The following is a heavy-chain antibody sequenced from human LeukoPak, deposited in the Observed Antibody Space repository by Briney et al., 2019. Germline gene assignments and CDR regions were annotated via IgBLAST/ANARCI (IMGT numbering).Heavy chain of an antibody. CDR1: GYTLTELS. Sequence: ASVKVSCKVPGYTLTELSMHWVRQAPGKGLEWMGGFDPEDGETIYAQKFQGRVTMAEDTSTDTAYMELSSLRSEDTAVYYCATVLDYGGNLDYFHFDYWGQGTLVTVSS. V-gene: IGHV1-24*01. CDR2: FDPEDGET. CDR3: ATVLDYGGNLDYFHFDY. D-gene: IGHD4-23*01. J-gene: IGHJ4*02.